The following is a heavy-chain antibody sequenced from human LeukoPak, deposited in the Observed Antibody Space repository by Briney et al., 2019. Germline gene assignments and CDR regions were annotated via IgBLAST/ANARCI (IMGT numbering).Heavy chain of an antibody. Sequence: SETLSLTCTVSGGSISSYYWSWIRQPPGKGLEWIGYIYYSGSTYYNPSLKSRVTISVDRSKNQFSLKLSSVTAADTAVYYCARVGGGYGDYLYYFDYWGQGTLVTVSS. D-gene: IGHD4-17*01. CDR2: IYYSGST. J-gene: IGHJ4*02. V-gene: IGHV4-59*12. CDR1: GGSISSYY. CDR3: ARVGGGYGDYLYYFDY.